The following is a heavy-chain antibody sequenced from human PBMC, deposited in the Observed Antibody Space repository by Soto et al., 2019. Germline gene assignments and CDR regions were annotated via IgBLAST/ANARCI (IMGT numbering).Heavy chain of an antibody. CDR2: IVVGSGNT. D-gene: IGHD1-26*01. V-gene: IGHV1-58*01. CDR3: AAGERGGALWELLHSFYYYYGMDV. CDR1: GFTFTSSA. J-gene: IGHJ6*04. Sequence: AASVKVSCKASGFTFTSSAVQWVRQARGQRLEWIGWIVVGSGNTNYAQKFQERVTITRDMSTSTAYMELSSLRSEDTAVYYCAAGERGGALWELLHSFYYYYGMDVWGKGTTVTVS.